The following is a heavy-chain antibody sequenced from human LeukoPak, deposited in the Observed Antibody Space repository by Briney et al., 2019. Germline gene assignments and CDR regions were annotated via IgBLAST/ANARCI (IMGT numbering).Heavy chain of an antibody. D-gene: IGHD6-13*01. J-gene: IGHJ4*02. CDR2: IYYSGST. CDR1: GGSISSSSYY. V-gene: IGHV4-39*01. Sequence: SETLSLTCTVSGGSISSSSYYWGWIRQPPGKGLEWIGSIYYSGSTYYNPSLKSRVTISVDTSKNQFSLKLSSVTAADTAVYYCASLPAYIAAAGTGGQGPLVTVSS. CDR3: ASLPAYIAAAGT.